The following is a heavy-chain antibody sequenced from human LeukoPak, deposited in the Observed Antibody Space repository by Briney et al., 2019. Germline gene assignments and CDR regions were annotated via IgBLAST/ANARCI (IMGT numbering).Heavy chain of an antibody. D-gene: IGHD3-10*01. J-gene: IGHJ4*02. V-gene: IGHV3-23*01. Sequence: GGSLRPSCAASGFTFSSYAMSWVRQAPGKGLEWVSAISGSGGSTYYADSVKGRFTISRDNSKNTLYLQMNSLRAEDTAVYYCAMGGSGSYFDYWGQGTLVTVSS. CDR1: GFTFSSYA. CDR3: AMGGSGSYFDY. CDR2: ISGSGGST.